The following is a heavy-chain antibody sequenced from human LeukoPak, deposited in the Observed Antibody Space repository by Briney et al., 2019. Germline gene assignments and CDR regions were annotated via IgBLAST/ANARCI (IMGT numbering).Heavy chain of an antibody. D-gene: IGHD2-2*01. V-gene: IGHV1-69*05. Sequence: SVKVSCKASGGTFSSYAISWVRQAPGQGLEWMGRIIPIFGTANYAQKFQGRVTITTDESTSTAYMELSSLRSEDTAVYYCARDGEDIVVVPAAKGLNNWFDPWGQGTPVTVSS. CDR2: IIPIFGTA. CDR3: ARDGEDIVVVPAAKGLNNWFDP. CDR1: GGTFSSYA. J-gene: IGHJ5*02.